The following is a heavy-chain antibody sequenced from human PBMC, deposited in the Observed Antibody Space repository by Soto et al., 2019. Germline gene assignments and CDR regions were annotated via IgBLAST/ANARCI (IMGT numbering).Heavy chain of an antibody. D-gene: IGHD6-19*01. CDR2: MNPNSGNT. CDR3: VVDYRSSFGH. J-gene: IGHJ4*02. V-gene: IGHV1-8*01. Sequence: ASVKVSCKASGYTFTSYSVNWVRPATGQGLEWMGWMNPNSGNTGYAQKFQGRVTMTRSTSISTAYMELSSLRSEDTAVYYCVVDYRSSFGHWGPGTLVTVSS. CDR1: GYTFTSYS.